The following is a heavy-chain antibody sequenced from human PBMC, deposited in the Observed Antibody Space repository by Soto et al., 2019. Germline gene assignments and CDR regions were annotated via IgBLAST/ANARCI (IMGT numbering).Heavy chain of an antibody. CDR3: ARGSINHPFDY. CDR1: GGSFSGYY. CDR2: INHSGST. V-gene: IGHV4-34*01. J-gene: IGHJ4*02. D-gene: IGHD6-6*01. Sequence: PSETLSLTCAVYGGSFSGYYWSWIRQPPGKGLEWIGEINHSGSTNYNPSLKSRVTISVDTSKNQFSLKLSSVTAADTAVYYCARGSINHPFDYWGQGTLVTVSS.